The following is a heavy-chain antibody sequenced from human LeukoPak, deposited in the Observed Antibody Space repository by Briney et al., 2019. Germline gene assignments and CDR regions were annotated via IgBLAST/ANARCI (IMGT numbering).Heavy chain of an antibody. CDR1: GYTFTGYH. V-gene: IGHV1-2*06. D-gene: IGHD2-2*01. CDR2: INPNSGDT. J-gene: IGHJ4*02. Sequence: ASVKVSCKASGYTFTGYHMHWVRQAPGQGLEWMRRINPNSGDTNYAQKFQGRVTMTRDTSISTAYMELSRLRSDDTAVYYCARDYCSSTSCLFDYWGQGTLVTVSS. CDR3: ARDYCSSTSCLFDY.